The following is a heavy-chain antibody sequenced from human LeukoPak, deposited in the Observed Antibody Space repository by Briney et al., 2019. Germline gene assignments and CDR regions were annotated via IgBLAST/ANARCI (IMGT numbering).Heavy chain of an antibody. Sequence: SETLSLTCAVYGGSFSGYYWSWIRQPPGKGLEWIGEINHSGSTNYNPSLKSRVTISVDTSKNQFSLKLSSVTAADTAVYYCARGRGFTIFGVVPFDPWGQGTLVTVSS. V-gene: IGHV4-34*01. CDR1: GGSFSGYY. D-gene: IGHD3-3*01. CDR2: INHSGST. J-gene: IGHJ5*02. CDR3: ARGRGFTIFGVVPFDP.